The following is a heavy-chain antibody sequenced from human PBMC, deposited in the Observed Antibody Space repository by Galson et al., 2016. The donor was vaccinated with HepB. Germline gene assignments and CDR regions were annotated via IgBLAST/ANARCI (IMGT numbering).Heavy chain of an antibody. V-gene: IGHV4-59*01. CDR1: GGSINNYY. Sequence: ETLSLTCSVSGGSINNYYWSWIRQPPGKGLEWIGYISYIGSTNSIPSLKGRVTISVDTSKNQFSLKLRSVTAADTAVYYCARAVVGAFNWFDPWGQGTLVAVSS. CDR2: ISYIGST. J-gene: IGHJ5*02. CDR3: ARAVVGAFNWFDP. D-gene: IGHD1-26*01.